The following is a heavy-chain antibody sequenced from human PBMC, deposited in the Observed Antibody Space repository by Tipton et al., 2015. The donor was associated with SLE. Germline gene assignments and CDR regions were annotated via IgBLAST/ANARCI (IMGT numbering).Heavy chain of an antibody. V-gene: IGHV3-23*01. CDR2: ISGSGGST. CDR1: GFTFSSYA. J-gene: IGHJ4*02. CDR3: ARVGSLLIGELGRFDY. Sequence: SLRLSCAASGFTFSSYAMSWVRQAPGKGLEWVSAISGSGGSTYYADSVKGRFTISRDNAKNSLYLQMNSLRAEDTAVYYCARVGSLLIGELGRFDYWGQGTLVTVSS. D-gene: IGHD7-27*01.